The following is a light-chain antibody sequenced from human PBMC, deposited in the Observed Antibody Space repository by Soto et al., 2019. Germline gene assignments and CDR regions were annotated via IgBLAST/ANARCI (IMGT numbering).Light chain of an antibody. Sequence: DMQMTQSPSSLSASVGETITITCRASQSISSSLNWFQHSPGQPPKLLLFAASNLHAGVPPRFSGSGSGTSFSLTIRSLQPEDFATYYCQQSFNLPRTFGPGTKVDIK. CDR2: AAS. J-gene: IGKJ1*01. CDR3: QQSFNLPRT. CDR1: QSISSS. V-gene: IGKV1-39*01.